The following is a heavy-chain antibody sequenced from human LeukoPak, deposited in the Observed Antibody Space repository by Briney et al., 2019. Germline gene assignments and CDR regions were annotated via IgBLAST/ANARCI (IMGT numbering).Heavy chain of an antibody. V-gene: IGHV1-8*01. Sequence: ASVKVSCKATGYTFSSFDINWVRQATGQGLEWMGWMNPNSGYTDYAQRFQGRVTMTRDTSINTAYMELSSLTSEDTAVYYCARKGEHYGDYDYWGQGTLVTVSS. D-gene: IGHD4-17*01. CDR2: MNPNSGYT. CDR3: ARKGEHYGDYDY. CDR1: GYTFSSFD. J-gene: IGHJ4*02.